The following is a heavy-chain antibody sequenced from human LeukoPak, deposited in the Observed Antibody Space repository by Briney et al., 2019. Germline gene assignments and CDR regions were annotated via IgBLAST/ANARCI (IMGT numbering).Heavy chain of an antibody. CDR1: GYSFTSYL. CDR2: IYPGESDT. D-gene: IGHD4-17*01. Sequence: GESLKISCKGSGYSFTSYLIGWVRQMSGKGVEWMGTIYPGESDTRYSPSFQGQVTISAAKTISTACLQWSSLKASHTAMYYCARLYAAYGDYSYYFDYWGQRTLVTVSS. V-gene: IGHV5-51*01. J-gene: IGHJ4*02. CDR3: ARLYAAYGDYSYYFDY.